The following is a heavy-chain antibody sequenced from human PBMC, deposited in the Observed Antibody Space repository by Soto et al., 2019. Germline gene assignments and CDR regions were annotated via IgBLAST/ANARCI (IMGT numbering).Heavy chain of an antibody. CDR2: IYYSGST. CDR1: GGSISSGGYY. CDR3: ARDNRNLLIN. D-gene: IGHD1-1*01. Sequence: QVQLQESGPGLVKPSQTLSLTCTVSGGSISSGGYYWSWIRQHPGKGLEWIGYIYYSGSTYYNPSLKXXVXIXXDTSKNQFSLKLSSVTAADTAVYYCARDNRNLLINWGQGTLVTVSS. V-gene: IGHV4-31*01. J-gene: IGHJ4*02.